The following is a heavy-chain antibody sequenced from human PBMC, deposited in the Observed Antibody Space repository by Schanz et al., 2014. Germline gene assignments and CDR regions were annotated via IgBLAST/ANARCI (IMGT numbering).Heavy chain of an antibody. CDR1: GITFSSHS. D-gene: IGHD2-15*01. J-gene: IGHJ4*02. Sequence: EVHLVESGGGLVQPGGSLRLSCAASGITFSSHSFNWVRQAPGKGLVWVSRIKSDGSSTSYADSVKGRFTISRDSSKNTLFLQMNSLRTEDTAVYYCARLDPYCRSGTCSRAFDFWGQGTLVTVSS. V-gene: IGHV3-74*02. CDR2: IKSDGSST. CDR3: ARLDPYCRSGTCSRAFDF.